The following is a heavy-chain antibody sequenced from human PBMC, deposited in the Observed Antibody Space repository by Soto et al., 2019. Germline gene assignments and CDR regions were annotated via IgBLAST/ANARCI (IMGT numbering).Heavy chain of an antibody. V-gene: IGHV1-69*02. CDR2: IIPILGIA. Sequence: QVQLVQSGAEVKKPGSSVKVSCKASGGTFSSYTISWVRQAPGQGLEWMGRIIPILGIANYAQKFQGRVTITADKSTSTAYMELSSLRSEDTAVYYCARANNNFDAYYYYGMDVWGQGTTVTVSS. CDR3: ARANNNFDAYYYYGMDV. J-gene: IGHJ6*02. CDR1: GGTFSSYT. D-gene: IGHD3-9*01.